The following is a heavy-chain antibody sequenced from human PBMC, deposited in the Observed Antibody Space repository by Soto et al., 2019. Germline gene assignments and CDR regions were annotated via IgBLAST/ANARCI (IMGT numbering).Heavy chain of an antibody. J-gene: IGHJ4*02. Sequence: GGSLRLSCAASGFTFSSYSMNWVRQAPGKGLEWVSSISSSSSYIYYADSVKGRFTISRDNAKNSLYLQMNSLRAEDTAVYYCARDSEYYDFWSGYFYWGQGTLVTVSS. CDR2: ISSSSSYI. D-gene: IGHD3-3*01. CDR1: GFTFSSYS. V-gene: IGHV3-21*01. CDR3: ARDSEYYDFWSGYFY.